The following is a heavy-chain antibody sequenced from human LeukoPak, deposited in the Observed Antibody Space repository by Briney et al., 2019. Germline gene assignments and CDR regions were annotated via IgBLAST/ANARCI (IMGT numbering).Heavy chain of an antibody. V-gene: IGHV3-23*01. CDR2: ISGSGGST. CDR3: AVPSIAARLGDY. J-gene: IGHJ4*02. Sequence: GGSLRLSCAASGFTFSSYAMSWVRQAPGKGLEWVSAISGSGGSTYYADSVKGRFTISRDSSKNTLYLQMNSLRAEDTAVYYCAVPSIAARLGDYWGQGTLVTVSS. D-gene: IGHD6-6*01. CDR1: GFTFSSYA.